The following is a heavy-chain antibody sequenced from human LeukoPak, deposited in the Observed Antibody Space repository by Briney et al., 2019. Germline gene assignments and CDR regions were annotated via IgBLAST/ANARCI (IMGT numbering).Heavy chain of an antibody. J-gene: IGHJ3*02. CDR1: GFTFNSYS. D-gene: IGHD4-17*01. Sequence: GGSLRLSCVASGFTFNSYSMNWVRQAPGKGLEWVACISSRGDYIYYADSMRGRFTISRDNAKNSLYLQLNSLIVEDTAIYYCARGSDPGDYVGYDAFDIWGQGTVLTVSS. CDR3: ARGSDPGDYVGYDAFDI. CDR2: ISSRGDYI. V-gene: IGHV3-21*03.